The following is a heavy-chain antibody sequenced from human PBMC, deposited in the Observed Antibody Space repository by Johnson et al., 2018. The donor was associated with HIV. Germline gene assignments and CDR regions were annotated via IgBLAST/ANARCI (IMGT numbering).Heavy chain of an antibody. Sequence: EVQLVESGGGLVQPGRSLRLSCAASGFTFDDYAMHWVRQAPGKGLEWVSGISWNSGSIGYADSVKGRFTISRDNAKNSLYLQMNSLRAEDTAVYYCARDPIAARRAFDIWGQGTMVTVSS. CDR3: ARDPIAARRAFDI. CDR2: ISWNSGSI. J-gene: IGHJ3*02. V-gene: IGHV3-9*01. CDR1: GFTFDDYA. D-gene: IGHD6-6*01.